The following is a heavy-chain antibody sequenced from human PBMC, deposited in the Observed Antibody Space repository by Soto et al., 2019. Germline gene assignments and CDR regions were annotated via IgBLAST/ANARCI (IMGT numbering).Heavy chain of an antibody. CDR3: AHSVYYDILTGGNYFDY. Sequence: QITLKESGPTLVKPTQTLTLTCTFSGFSLSTSGVGVGWIRQPPGKALEGLALIYWDDDKRYSPSLKSRLTITKDTSKNQVVLTMTNMDPVDTATYYSAHSVYYDILTGGNYFDYWGQGTLVTVSS. D-gene: IGHD3-9*01. CDR2: IYWDDDK. CDR1: GFSLSTSGVG. J-gene: IGHJ4*02. V-gene: IGHV2-5*02.